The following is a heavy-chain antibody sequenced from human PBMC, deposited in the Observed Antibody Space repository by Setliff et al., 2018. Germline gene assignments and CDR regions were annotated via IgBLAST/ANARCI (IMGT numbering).Heavy chain of an antibody. Sequence: ASVKVSCKASGHTLTGYYMHWVRQAPGQGLEWVGWISPYTGKTYFAQKLQGRVTMTTDTSTTTAYMELKSLRSDDTAIYYCSRLVRYCTRTSCQRLSGDESWGQGTLVTVSS. J-gene: IGHJ5*01. V-gene: IGHV1-18*04. CDR3: SRLVRYCTRTSCQRLSGDES. CDR1: GHTLTGYY. CDR2: ISPYTGKT. D-gene: IGHD2-2*01.